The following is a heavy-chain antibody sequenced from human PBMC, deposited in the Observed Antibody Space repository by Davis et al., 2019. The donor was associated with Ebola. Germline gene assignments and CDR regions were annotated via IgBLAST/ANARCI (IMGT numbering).Heavy chain of an antibody. Sequence: GESLKISCAASGFTFSSYGMHWVRQAPGKGLEWVAVIWYDGSNKYYADSVKGRSTISRDNSKNTLYLQMNSLRAEDTAVYYCAKAEYGDLYMDVWGKGTTVTVSS. D-gene: IGHD4-17*01. CDR3: AKAEYGDLYMDV. V-gene: IGHV3-33*06. CDR2: IWYDGSNK. CDR1: GFTFSSYG. J-gene: IGHJ6*04.